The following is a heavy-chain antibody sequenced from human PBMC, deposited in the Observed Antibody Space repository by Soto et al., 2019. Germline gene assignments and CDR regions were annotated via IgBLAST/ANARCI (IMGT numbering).Heavy chain of an antibody. CDR2: ISGSGGST. CDR1: GFTFSSYA. V-gene: IGHV3-23*01. Sequence: GGSLRLSCAASGFTFSSYAMSWVRQAPGKGLEWVSAISGSGGSTYYADSVKGRFTISRDNSKNTLYLQMNSLRAEDTAVYYCAKEGQGYYYGSGSYYKTYYFDYWGQGTLVTVSS. CDR3: AKEGQGYYYGSGSYYKTYYFDY. D-gene: IGHD3-10*01. J-gene: IGHJ4*02.